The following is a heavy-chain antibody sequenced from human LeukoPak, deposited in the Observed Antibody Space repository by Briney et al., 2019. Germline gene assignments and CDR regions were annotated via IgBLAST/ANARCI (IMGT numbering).Heavy chain of an antibody. Sequence: GGSLRLSCAASGFTVSSSYMSWVRQAPGKGLEWVSIISSAGTTYYADSVKGRFTISRDNSKNTVYLQVNSLRDEDTAVYYCARDLEAANAYYFDYWGQGTMVTVSS. CDR1: GFTVSSSY. CDR3: ARDLEAANAYYFDY. D-gene: IGHD6-13*01. V-gene: IGHV3-66*01. J-gene: IGHJ4*02. CDR2: ISSAGTT.